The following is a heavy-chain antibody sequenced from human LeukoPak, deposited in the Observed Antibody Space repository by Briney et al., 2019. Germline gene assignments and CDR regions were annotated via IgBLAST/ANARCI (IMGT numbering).Heavy chain of an antibody. D-gene: IGHD2-2*01. J-gene: IGHJ5*02. V-gene: IGHV6-1*01. CDR2: TYYRSTWYN. CDR3: ARRLTQYDCFDP. Sequence: QTPSLTCAISGDSVSSNSVTWNWIRQSPSRGLEWLGRTYYRSTWYNDYAVSVRGRITVNPDTSKNQFSLHLNSVTPEDTAVYYCARRLTQYDCFDPWGQGILVTVSS. CDR1: GDSVSSNSVT.